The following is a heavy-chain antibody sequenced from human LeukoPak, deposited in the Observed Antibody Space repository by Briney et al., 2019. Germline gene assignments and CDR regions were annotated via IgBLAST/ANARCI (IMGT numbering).Heavy chain of an antibody. CDR1: GFTFSTYG. D-gene: IGHD3-10*01. J-gene: IGHJ4*02. V-gene: IGHV3-30*18. CDR3: GKTTTGDYYGSGIDS. Sequence: PGRSLRLSCAASGFTFSTYGMHWVRQAPGKGLEWVAVISYDGSNKHYVDSVKGRFTISRDNSKNTLYMQMNSLRAEDTAVYYCGKTTTGDYYGSGIDSWGQGTLVTVSS. CDR2: ISYDGSNK.